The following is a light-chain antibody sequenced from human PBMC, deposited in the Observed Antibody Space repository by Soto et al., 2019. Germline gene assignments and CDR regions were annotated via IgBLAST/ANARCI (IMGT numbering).Light chain of an antibody. Sequence: DIVMTQSPLSLPVTPGEPASISCRSSQSLLHSDGYIYLDWYLQRPGQSPQLLICLGSNRASGVPDRFSGSGSGTHFTLTISRVEAEDFGVYHCMQALQTPWTFGQGTRVEVK. CDR1: QSLLHSDGYIY. CDR3: MQALQTPWT. CDR2: LGS. V-gene: IGKV2-28*01. J-gene: IGKJ1*01.